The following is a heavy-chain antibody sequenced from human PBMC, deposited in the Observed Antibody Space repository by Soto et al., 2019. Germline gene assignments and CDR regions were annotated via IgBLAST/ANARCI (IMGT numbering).Heavy chain of an antibody. CDR3: MRYSPIGSSYSGFEELDL. CDR1: GGTFTSDT. CDR2: IIPLLNKA. D-gene: IGHD5-12*01. Sequence: GASVKVSCKSSGGTFTSDTISWLRQAPGQGLEWMGRIIPLLNKADYAQKFQGRLTITADKSTSTAYMELSSLRFEDTAVYYFMRYSPIGSSYSGFEELDLWGPGTLVTVSS. V-gene: IGHV1-69*02. J-gene: IGHJ5*02.